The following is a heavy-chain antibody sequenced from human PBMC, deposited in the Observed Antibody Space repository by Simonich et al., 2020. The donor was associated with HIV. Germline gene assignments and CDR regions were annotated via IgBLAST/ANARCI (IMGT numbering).Heavy chain of an antibody. CDR2: INHSGST. Sequence: QVQLQQWGAGLLKPSETLSLTCAVYGGSFRGYYWSWIRQPPGKGREGIGEINHSGSTNYNPSLKSRVTISVDTSKNQFSLKLSSVTAADTAVYYCARLTAGGLGEYFQHWGQGTLVTVSS. CDR1: GGSFRGYY. D-gene: IGHD6-13*01. J-gene: IGHJ1*01. CDR3: ARLTAGGLGEYFQH. V-gene: IGHV4-34*01.